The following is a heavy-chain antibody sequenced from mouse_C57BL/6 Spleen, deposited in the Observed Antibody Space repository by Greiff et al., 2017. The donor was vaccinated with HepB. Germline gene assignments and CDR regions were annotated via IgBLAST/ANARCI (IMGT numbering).Heavy chain of an antibody. D-gene: IGHD1-1*01. CDR1: GYTFTSYW. J-gene: IGHJ4*01. CDR3: ARDGVVATDYYAMDY. V-gene: IGHV1-64*01. CDR2: IHPNSGST. Sequence: QVQLQQPGAELVKPGASVKLSCKASGYTFTSYWMHWVKQRPGQGLEWIGMIHPNSGSTNYNEKFKSKATLTVDKSSSTAYMQLSSLTSEDSAVYYCARDGVVATDYYAMDYWGQGTSVTVSS.